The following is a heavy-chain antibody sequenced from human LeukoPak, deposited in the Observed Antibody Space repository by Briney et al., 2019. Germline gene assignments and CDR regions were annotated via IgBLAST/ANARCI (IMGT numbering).Heavy chain of an antibody. V-gene: IGHV1-69*04. J-gene: IGHJ6*02. Sequence: ASVKVSCKASGGTFSSYAISWVRQAPGQGLEWMGRIIPTLGIANYAQKFQGRVTITADKSTSTAYMELSSLRSEDTAVYYCARPRLFGYNYYYYGMDVWGQGTTVTVSS. CDR2: IIPTLGIA. CDR1: GGTFSSYA. D-gene: IGHD3-3*01. CDR3: ARPRLFGYNYYYYGMDV.